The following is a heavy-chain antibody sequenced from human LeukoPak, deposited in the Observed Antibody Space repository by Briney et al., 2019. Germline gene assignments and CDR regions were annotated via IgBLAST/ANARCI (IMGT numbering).Heavy chain of an antibody. D-gene: IGHD3-22*01. CDR3: ARDRYYYDSSARYFDY. Sequence: SEILSLTCTVSGGSISSYYWSWIRQPAGKGLEWIGRIHTSGSTNYSPSLKSRVTMSVDTSKNQFSLKLSSVTAADTAVYYCARDRYYYDSSARYFDYWGQGTLVTVSS. CDR2: IHTSGST. V-gene: IGHV4-4*07. CDR1: GGSISSYY. J-gene: IGHJ4*02.